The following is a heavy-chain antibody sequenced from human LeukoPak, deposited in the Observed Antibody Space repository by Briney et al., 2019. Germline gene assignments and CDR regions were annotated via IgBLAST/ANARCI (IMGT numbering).Heavy chain of an antibody. Sequence: SETLSLTCAVYGGSFSGYYWSWIRQPPGKGLEWIGEINHSGSTNYNPSPKSRVTISVDTSKNQFSLKLSSVTAADTAVYSCARHVRYSGYHYWGQGTLVTVSS. CDR1: GGSFSGYY. CDR2: INHSGST. V-gene: IGHV4-34*01. J-gene: IGHJ4*02. CDR3: ARHVRYSGYHY. D-gene: IGHD5-12*01.